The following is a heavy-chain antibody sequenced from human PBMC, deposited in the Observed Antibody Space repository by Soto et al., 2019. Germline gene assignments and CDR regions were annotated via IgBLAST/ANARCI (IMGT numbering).Heavy chain of an antibody. CDR2: ISPYTGNT. D-gene: IGHD3-16*01. V-gene: IGHV1-18*01. CDR3: VMVYNYVTTTPQDV. Sequence: ASVKVSCKASGYIFVNYGIAWVRQTPGQGLEWMGWISPYTGNTHSATKVQGRLTMTTDTSTSTAYMDLGSLTSDDTAVYYCVMVYNYVTTTPQDVWGQGTTVTVSS. CDR1: GYIFVNYG. J-gene: IGHJ6*02.